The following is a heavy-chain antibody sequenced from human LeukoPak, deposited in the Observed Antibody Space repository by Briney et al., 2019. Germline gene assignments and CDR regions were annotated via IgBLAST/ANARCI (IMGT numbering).Heavy chain of an antibody. CDR1: GGSISSYY. V-gene: IGHV4-59*05. CDR3: ARTPYCSGGSCGDY. D-gene: IGHD2-15*01. CDR2: IYYSGST. Sequence: KPSETLSLTCTVSGGSISSYYWSWIRQPPGKGLEWIGSIYYSGSTYYNPSLKSRVTISVDTSKNQFSLKLSSVTAADTAVYYCARTPYCSGGSCGDYWGQGTLVTVSS. J-gene: IGHJ4*02.